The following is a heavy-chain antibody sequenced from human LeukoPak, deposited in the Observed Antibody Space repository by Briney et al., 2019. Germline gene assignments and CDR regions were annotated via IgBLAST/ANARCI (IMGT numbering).Heavy chain of an antibody. Sequence: PGGSLRLSCAASGFTFDDYAMHWVRQAPGKGLEWVSGISWNSGSIGYADSVKGRFTISRDNAKNSLYLQMNSLRAEDTALYYCAKGPPPYSSDWYQQFDYWGQGTLVTVSS. CDR3: AKGPPPYSSDWYQQFDY. D-gene: IGHD6-19*01. CDR1: GFTFDDYA. J-gene: IGHJ4*02. CDR2: ISWNSGSI. V-gene: IGHV3-9*01.